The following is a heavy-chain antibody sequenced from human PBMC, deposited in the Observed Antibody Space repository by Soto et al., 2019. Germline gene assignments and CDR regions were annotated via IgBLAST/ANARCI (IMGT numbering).Heavy chain of an antibody. J-gene: IGHJ5*02. V-gene: IGHV3-21*01. Sequence: EVQLVESGGSLVKPGGSLRLSCAASGFTFNSYSMNWVRQAPGKGLEWVSSISSSSSYIYYADSVQGRFTISRDNAKNSLYLQMNSLRAEDTAVYYFERSRRGDNWLDPWGQGTLVTVSS. CDR1: GFTFNSYS. D-gene: IGHD3-10*01. CDR3: ERSRRGDNWLDP. CDR2: ISSSSSYI.